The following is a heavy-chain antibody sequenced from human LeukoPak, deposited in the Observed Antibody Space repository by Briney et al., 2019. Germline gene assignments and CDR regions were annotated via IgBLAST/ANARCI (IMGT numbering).Heavy chain of an antibody. J-gene: IGHJ4*02. D-gene: IGHD6-6*01. V-gene: IGHV4-4*07. CDR2: IYTSGST. CDR3: ARTLYSSSSENYFDY. CDR1: GGSISSYY. Sequence: ASETLSLTCTVSGGSISSYYWSWIRQPAGKGLEWIGRIYTSGSTNYNPSLKSRVTMSVDTSKNQFSLKLSSVTAADTAVYFCARTLYSSSSENYFDYWGQGTLVTVSS.